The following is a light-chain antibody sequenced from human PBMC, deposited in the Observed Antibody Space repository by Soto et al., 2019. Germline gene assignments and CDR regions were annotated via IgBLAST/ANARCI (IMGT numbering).Light chain of an antibody. J-gene: IGKJ3*01. CDR3: QQYCSSFT. V-gene: IGKV3-20*01. CDR1: QSVSSSY. CDR2: GAS. Sequence: EIVLTQSPGTLSLSPGERATLSCRASQSVSSSYLAWYQQKPGQAPRLLIYGASSRATGIPDRFSGSGSGTDFTRTISRLEPDDLAVYYCQQYCSSFTFGPGTKVDIK.